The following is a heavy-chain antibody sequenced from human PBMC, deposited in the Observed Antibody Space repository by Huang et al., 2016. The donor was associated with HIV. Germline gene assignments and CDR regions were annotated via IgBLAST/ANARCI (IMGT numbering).Heavy chain of an antibody. CDR2: LNPNRGGT. V-gene: IGHV1-2*02. D-gene: IGHD6-6*01. CDR1: GYTFTDSN. Sequence: QVQLVQSGAEVKNPGASVRVSCKASGYTFTDSNIHWVRQAPGQGLGWMGWLNPNRGGTIYAQRFQGRITVTRDTTISTVHMDLRRIQSDDTAVYFCARDWSFGSSTSPADWGQGTLVTVSS. J-gene: IGHJ4*02. CDR3: ARDWSFGSSTSPAD.